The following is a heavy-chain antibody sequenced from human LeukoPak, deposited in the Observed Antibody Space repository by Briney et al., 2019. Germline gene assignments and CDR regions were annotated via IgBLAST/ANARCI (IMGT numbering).Heavy chain of an antibody. CDR1: GGTFSDHI. CDR2: ISPLLGAS. J-gene: IGHJ4*02. Sequence: ASVKVSCKASGGTFSDHIIFWVRQAPGQGLEWMGGISPLLGASNHTQKFQDRVRITADESASTAYMELGNLRSADTAVYYCATYDILTGFDYWGQGTLVTVSS. V-gene: IGHV1-69*13. CDR3: ATYDILTGFDY. D-gene: IGHD3-9*01.